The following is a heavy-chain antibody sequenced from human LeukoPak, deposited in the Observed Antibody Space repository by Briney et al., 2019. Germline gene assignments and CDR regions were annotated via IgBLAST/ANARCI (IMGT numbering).Heavy chain of an antibody. V-gene: IGHV3-23*01. CDR3: ATDNDVAFDI. D-gene: IGHD2-15*01. J-gene: IGHJ3*02. CDR2: ISGSGGST. CDR1: GFTFSSYA. Sequence: GGSLRLSCEVSGFTFSSYAMSWVRQAPGKGLEWVSTISGSGGSTYYADSVKGRFTISRDNSKSTLYLQMNSLRAEDTAVYYCATDNDVAFDIWGQGTMVTVSS.